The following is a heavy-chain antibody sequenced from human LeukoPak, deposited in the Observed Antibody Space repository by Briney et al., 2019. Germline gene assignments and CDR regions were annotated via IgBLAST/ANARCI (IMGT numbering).Heavy chain of an antibody. CDR3: ARDDNLRFLEWPSNYYMDV. J-gene: IGHJ6*03. Sequence: GGSLRLSCAASGFTFSSYWISWVRQAPGKGLEWVANIKQDGSEKYYVDSVKGRFTISRDNAKNSLYLQMNSLRAEDTAVYYCARDDNLRFLEWPSNYYMDVWGKGTTVTVSS. CDR2: IKQDGSEK. CDR1: GFTFSSYW. D-gene: IGHD3-3*01. V-gene: IGHV3-7*01.